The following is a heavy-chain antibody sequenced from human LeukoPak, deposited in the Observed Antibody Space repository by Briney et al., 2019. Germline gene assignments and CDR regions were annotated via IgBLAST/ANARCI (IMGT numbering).Heavy chain of an antibody. D-gene: IGHD5-18*01. CDR1: GGTFSYA. CDR2: NIPIFGTT. Sequence: ASVKVSCKVSGGTFSYAISWVRQAPGQGLEWMGGNIPIFGTTDYAQNFQGRVTFTTDESTSTAYMELSSLRSEDTAVYYCARGAWGYNYGYPNYWGQGTLVTVSS. CDR3: ARGAWGYNYGYPNY. V-gene: IGHV1-69*05. J-gene: IGHJ4*02.